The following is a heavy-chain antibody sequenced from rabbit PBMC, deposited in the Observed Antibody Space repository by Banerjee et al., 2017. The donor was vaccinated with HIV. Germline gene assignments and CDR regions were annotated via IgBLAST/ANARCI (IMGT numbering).Heavy chain of an antibody. CDR1: GFSFSSDYY. Sequence: SLEESGGDLVKPGASLTLTCTASGFSFSSDYYMCWVRQTPGKGLEWIASIYVGSSVSTHYASWAKGRFTISKTSSTTVTLQMTSLTAADTATYFCAGSPHDDNGDYYNLWGQGTLVTVS. V-gene: IGHV1S40*01. CDR2: IYVGSSVST. CDR3: AGSPHDDNGDYYNL. J-gene: IGHJ4*01. D-gene: IGHD2-1*01.